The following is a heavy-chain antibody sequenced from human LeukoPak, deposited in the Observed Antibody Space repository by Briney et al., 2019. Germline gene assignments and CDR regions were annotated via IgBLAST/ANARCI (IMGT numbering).Heavy chain of an antibody. CDR1: GGSFSGYY. Sequence: PSETLSLTCAVYGGSFSGYYWSWIRQPPGKGLEWIGEINHSGSTNYNPSLKSRVTISVDTSKNQFSLKLSSVTAADTAVYYCAGTYGSGSYRSWGQGTLVTVSS. CDR3: AGTYGSGSYRS. CDR2: INHSGST. D-gene: IGHD3-10*01. J-gene: IGHJ4*02. V-gene: IGHV4-34*01.